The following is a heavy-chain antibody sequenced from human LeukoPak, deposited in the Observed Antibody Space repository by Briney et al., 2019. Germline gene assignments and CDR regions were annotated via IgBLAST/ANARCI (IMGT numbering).Heavy chain of an antibody. CDR2: ISYDGSNK. J-gene: IGHJ4*02. D-gene: IGHD3-10*01. CDR3: ARDQLTMVRGVITRAFDY. CDR1: GFTFSGYG. V-gene: IGHV3-30*03. Sequence: GGSLRLSCAASGFTFSGYGMHWVRQAPGKGLEWMAVISYDGSNKYYADSVKGRFTISRDNSKNTLYLQMNSLRAEDTAVYYCARDQLTMVRGVITRAFDYWGQGTLVTVSS.